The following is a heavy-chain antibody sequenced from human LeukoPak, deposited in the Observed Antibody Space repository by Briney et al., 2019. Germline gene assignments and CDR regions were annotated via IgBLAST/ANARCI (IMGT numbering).Heavy chain of an antibody. J-gene: IGHJ4*02. Sequence: SETLSLTCTVSGGSISSYHWSWVRQPPGKGLDWIGYILTSGSTNYNPSLKSRLTISVDTSTNQFTLKLSSVTAADTAVYYCARVRVSGSYLYYFNYWGQGTLVTVSS. D-gene: IGHD1-26*01. V-gene: IGHV4-4*09. CDR3: ARVRVSGSYLYYFNY. CDR2: ILTSGST. CDR1: GGSISSYH.